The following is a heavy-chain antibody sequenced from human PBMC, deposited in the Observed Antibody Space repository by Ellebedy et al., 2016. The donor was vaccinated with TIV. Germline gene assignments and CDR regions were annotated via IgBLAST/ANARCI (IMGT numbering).Heavy chain of an antibody. CDR2: ISGSGGST. Sequence: GGSLRLSXAASGFTFSSHAMSWVRQAPGKGLEWVSAISGSGGSTYYADSVKGRFTISRDNSKNTLYMQMNSLRAEDTAVYYCATDRVVIALYYYYDGMDVWGQGTTVTVSS. V-gene: IGHV3-23*01. D-gene: IGHD3-3*01. CDR1: GFTFSSHA. J-gene: IGHJ6*02. CDR3: ATDRVVIALYYYYDGMDV.